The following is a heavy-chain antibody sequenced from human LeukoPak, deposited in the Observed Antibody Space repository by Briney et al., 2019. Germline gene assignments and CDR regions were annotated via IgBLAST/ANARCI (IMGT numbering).Heavy chain of an antibody. Sequence: PGGSLRLSCAASGLTFSSYAMHWVRQAPGKGLEWVAVISYDGSNKYYADSVKGRFTVSRDNSKNTLYLQMNSLRAEDTAVYYCARDFPPQTSYYFDYWGQGTLVTVSS. CDR3: ARDFPPQTSYYFDY. CDR1: GLTFSSYA. V-gene: IGHV3-30*04. CDR2: ISYDGSNK. J-gene: IGHJ4*02.